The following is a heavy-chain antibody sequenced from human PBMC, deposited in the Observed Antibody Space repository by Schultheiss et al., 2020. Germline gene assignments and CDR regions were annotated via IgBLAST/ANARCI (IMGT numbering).Heavy chain of an antibody. D-gene: IGHD6-13*01. V-gene: IGHV3-30*02. Sequence: GESLKISCAASGFTFSSYGMHWVRQAPGKGLEWVAFIRYDGSNKYYADSVKGRFTISRDNAKNSLYLQMNSLRAEDTAVYYCARERTGGSSLTRGFDPWGQGTLVTVSS. CDR1: GFTFSSYG. CDR2: IRYDGSNK. J-gene: IGHJ5*02. CDR3: ARERTGGSSLTRGFDP.